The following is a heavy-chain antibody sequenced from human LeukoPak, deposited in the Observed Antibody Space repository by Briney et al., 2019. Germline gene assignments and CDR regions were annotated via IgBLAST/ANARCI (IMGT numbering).Heavy chain of an antibody. CDR2: IYYTGST. J-gene: IGHJ4*02. V-gene: IGHV4-59*01. CDR1: GGSISTYY. D-gene: IGHD5-18*01. CDR3: ARGNGSYLPFDY. Sequence: SETLSLTCTVSGGSISTYYWSLIRQPPGRGLEWIGYIYYTGSTNYNPSLKSRATISVDTSKNQFSLKLSSVTAADTAVYYCARGNGSYLPFDYWGQGTLVTVSS.